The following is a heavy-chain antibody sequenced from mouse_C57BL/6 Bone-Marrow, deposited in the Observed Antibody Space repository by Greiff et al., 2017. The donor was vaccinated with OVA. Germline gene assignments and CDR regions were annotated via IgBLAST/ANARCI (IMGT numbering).Heavy chain of an antibody. CDR2: ISRGSSTI. V-gene: IGHV5-17*01. D-gene: IGHD1-1*01. CDR1: GFTFSDYG. Sequence: EVNLVESGGGLVKPGGSLKLSCAASGFTFSDYGMHWVRQAPEKGLEWVAYISRGSSTIYYADTVKGRFPISRDNAKNTLFLQMTSLRSEDTAMYYCTRRSSYWCFDVWGTGTTVTVSS. J-gene: IGHJ1*03. CDR3: TRRSSYWCFDV.